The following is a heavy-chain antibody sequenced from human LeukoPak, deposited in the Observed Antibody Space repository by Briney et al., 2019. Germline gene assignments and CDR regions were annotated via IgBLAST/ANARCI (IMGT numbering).Heavy chain of an antibody. V-gene: IGHV1-69*06. CDR3: ARGIAAPPGYFDY. Sequence: SVKVSCKASGGTFSSYAISWVRQAPGQGLEWMGGIIPIFGTANYAQKFQGRVTITADKSTSTAYMELSSLRSEDTAVYYCARGIAAPPGYFDYWGQGTLVTVSS. CDR1: GGTFSSYA. D-gene: IGHD6-13*01. CDR2: IIPIFGTA. J-gene: IGHJ4*02.